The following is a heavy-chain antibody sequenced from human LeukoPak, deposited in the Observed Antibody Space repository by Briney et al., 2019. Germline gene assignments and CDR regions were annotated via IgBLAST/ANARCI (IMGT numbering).Heavy chain of an antibody. D-gene: IGHD5-12*01. Sequence: ASVKVSCKASGYTFTNYGVSWVRQAPGQGLEWVGWISGYNDNANSAQKFQGRVTLTTDTSTNTAYMQLSTLTSDDTAVYYCASTGDSGHDYRGPLLDYWGQGTLVTVSS. CDR2: ISGYNDNA. CDR1: GYTFTNYG. CDR3: ASTGDSGHDYRGPLLDY. V-gene: IGHV1-18*01. J-gene: IGHJ4*02.